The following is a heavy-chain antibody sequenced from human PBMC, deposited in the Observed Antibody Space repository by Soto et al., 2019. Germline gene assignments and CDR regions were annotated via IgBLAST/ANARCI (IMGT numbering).Heavy chain of an antibody. CDR3: ATWRFDY. CDR2: TYYRSKWYN. CDR1: GDSVSINSTA. Sequence: LSQTLSLTCAISGDSVSINSTACNLIRHSPSRGLEWLGRTYYRSKWYNDYAVSMRSRITINPDTTKNQFSLQLNSATPEDTAVYYCATWRFDYWGQGTLVTVSS. V-gene: IGHV6-1*01. J-gene: IGHJ4*02.